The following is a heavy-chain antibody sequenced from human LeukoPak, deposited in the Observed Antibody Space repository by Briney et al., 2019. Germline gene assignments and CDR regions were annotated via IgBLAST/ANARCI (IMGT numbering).Heavy chain of an antibody. CDR2: IYYSGST. J-gene: IGHJ6*02. CDR3: ARNWGPSGSLLGEKFYYYGTDV. Sequence: PSETLSLTCTVSGGSISSGAYYWTWIRQHPGKGLEWIGYIYYSGSTYYNASPRSRLIISIDTSKNQFSLKLSSVTAADTAVYYCARNWGPSGSLLGEKFYYYGTDVWGQGTTVTVSS. V-gene: IGHV4-31*03. CDR1: GGSISSGAYY. D-gene: IGHD1-26*01.